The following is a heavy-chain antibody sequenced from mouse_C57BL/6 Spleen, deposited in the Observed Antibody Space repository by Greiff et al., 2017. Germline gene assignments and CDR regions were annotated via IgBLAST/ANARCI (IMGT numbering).Heavy chain of an antibody. J-gene: IGHJ3*01. CDR1: GYTFTSYW. D-gene: IGHD2-1*01. CDR3: ARKGYYGNYAWFAY. Sequence: VQLQQPGAELVMPGASVKLSCKASGYTFTSYWMHWVKQRPGQGLEWIGEIDPSDSYTNYNQKFKGKSTLTVDKSSSTAYMQLSSLTSEDSAVYYCARKGYYGNYAWFAYWGQGTLVTVSA. V-gene: IGHV1-69*01. CDR2: IDPSDSYT.